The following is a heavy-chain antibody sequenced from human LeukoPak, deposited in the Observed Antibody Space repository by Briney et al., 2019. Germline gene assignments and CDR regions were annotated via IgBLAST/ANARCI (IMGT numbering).Heavy chain of an antibody. Sequence: GASVKVSCKASGYTFTSYGISWVRQAPGQGLEWMGRISAYNGNTNYAQKLQGRVTMTTDTSTSTAYMELRSLRSDDTAVYYCARDLDSSATSTNWFDPWGQGTLVTVSS. CDR1: GYTFTSYG. V-gene: IGHV1-18*01. D-gene: IGHD6-6*01. J-gene: IGHJ5*02. CDR2: ISAYNGNT. CDR3: ARDLDSSATSTNWFDP.